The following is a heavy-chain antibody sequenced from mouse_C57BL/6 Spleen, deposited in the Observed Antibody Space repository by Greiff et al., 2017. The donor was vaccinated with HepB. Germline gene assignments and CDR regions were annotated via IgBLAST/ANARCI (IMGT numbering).Heavy chain of an antibody. Sequence: QVQLQQPGAELVMPGASVKLSCKASGYTFTDYYINWVKQRPGQGLEWIARIYPGSGNTYYNEKFKGKATLTAEKSSSTAYMQLSSLTSEDSAVYFCARYDYDDYAMDYWGQGTSVTVSS. CDR1: GYTFTDYY. CDR3: ARYDYDDYAMDY. D-gene: IGHD2-4*01. J-gene: IGHJ4*01. CDR2: IYPGSGNT. V-gene: IGHV1-76*01.